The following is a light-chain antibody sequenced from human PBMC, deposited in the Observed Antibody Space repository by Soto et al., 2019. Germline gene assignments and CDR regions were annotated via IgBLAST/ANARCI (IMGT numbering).Light chain of an antibody. CDR2: GAS. CDR3: QQYGSSPPIT. J-gene: IGKJ5*01. V-gene: IGKV3-20*01. Sequence: EIVLTQSPGTLSLSPGERATLSCRAIQSVSSSYLAWYQQKPGQAPRLLIYGASTRATGIPARFSGSGSGTEFTLTISRLEPEDFAVYYCQQYGSSPPITFGQGTRLEI. CDR1: QSVSSSY.